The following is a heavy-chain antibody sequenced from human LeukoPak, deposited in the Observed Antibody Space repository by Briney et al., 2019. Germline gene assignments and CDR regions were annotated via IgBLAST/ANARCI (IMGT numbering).Heavy chain of an antibody. D-gene: IGHD3-22*01. CDR2: IYHSGST. CDR3: ARDAYDSSGYSFDY. Sequence: SETLSLTCAVSGGSIRSGNWWSWVRQPPEKGLEWIGEIYHSGSTNYNPSLKSRVTISVDKSKNQFSLKLSSVTAADTAVYYCARDAYDSSGYSFDYWGQGTLVTVSS. J-gene: IGHJ4*02. V-gene: IGHV4-4*02. CDR1: GGSIRSGNW.